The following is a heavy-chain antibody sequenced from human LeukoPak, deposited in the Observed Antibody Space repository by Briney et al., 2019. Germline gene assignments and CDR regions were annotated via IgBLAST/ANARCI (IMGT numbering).Heavy chain of an antibody. CDR2: IYYSGST. CDR1: GGSISSGGYY. CDR3: ARVGYSYGIDY. D-gene: IGHD5-18*01. Sequence: SQTLSLTCTVSGGSISSGGYYWSWIRQHPEKGLEWIGYIYYSGSTYYNPSLKSRVTISVDTSKNQFSLKLSSVTAADTAVYYCARVGYSYGIDYWGQGTLVTVSS. J-gene: IGHJ4*02. V-gene: IGHV4-31*03.